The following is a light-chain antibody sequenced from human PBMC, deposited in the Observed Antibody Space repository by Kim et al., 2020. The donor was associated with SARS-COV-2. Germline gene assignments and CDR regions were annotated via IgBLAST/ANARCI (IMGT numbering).Light chain of an antibody. Sequence: QRVTLSCTGSSSNIGAGNCVHWYQQLPGTAPKLLSYGNSNRPSGVPDRFSGSKSGTSASLAITGLQAEDEAVYYCQSYDSSLSGSVFGGGTQLTVL. CDR2: GNS. CDR1: SSNIGAGNC. V-gene: IGLV1-40*01. J-gene: IGLJ3*02. CDR3: QSYDSSLSGSV.